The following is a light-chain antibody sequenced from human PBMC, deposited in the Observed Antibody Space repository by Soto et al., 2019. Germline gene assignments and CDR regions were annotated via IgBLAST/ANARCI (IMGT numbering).Light chain of an antibody. CDR3: QQYHDWPPKVT. CDR1: QTVSTH. J-gene: IGKJ4*01. Sequence: EIVMTQSPATLSVSPGERATLSCRASQTVSTHLAWYQQKPGQAPNQLIHGASTRAPGIPDRFSGSGSGTDFTLTISSLQSEDFAVYSCQQYHDWPPKVTFGGGTKVEIK. CDR2: GAS. V-gene: IGKV3-15*01.